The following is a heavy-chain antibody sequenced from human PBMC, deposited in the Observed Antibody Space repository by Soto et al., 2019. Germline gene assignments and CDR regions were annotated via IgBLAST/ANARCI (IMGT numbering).Heavy chain of an antibody. D-gene: IGHD6-25*01. CDR2: ISYSGST. J-gene: IGHJ6*02. CDR1: GGSTSRSGYY. V-gene: IGHV4-39*01. Sequence: SETLSLTCTVSGGSTSRSGYYWGWVRQPPGKRLEWIGRISYSGSTYYNPSLKSRVTMSVDTSKNQFSLKLTSLTAADTAVYCCGRPAAASYYYYSMDVWGQGTTVTVSS. CDR3: GRPAAASYYYYSMDV.